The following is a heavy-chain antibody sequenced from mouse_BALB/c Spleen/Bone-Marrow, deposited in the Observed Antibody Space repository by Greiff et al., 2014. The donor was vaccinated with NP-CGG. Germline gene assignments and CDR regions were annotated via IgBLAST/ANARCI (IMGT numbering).Heavy chain of an antibody. CDR2: IDPANGNT. CDR1: GFNIEDTY. Sequence: DVKLQESGAEIVKPGASVKLSCTASGFNIEDTYMHWVKQRPEQGLEWIGRIDPANGNTKYDPKFQGKATITADTSSNTAYLQLSSLTSEDTAVYYCAEITTAAYYVMDYWGQGTSVTVSS. J-gene: IGHJ4*01. V-gene: IGHV14-3*02. CDR3: AEITTAAYYVMDY. D-gene: IGHD1-2*01.